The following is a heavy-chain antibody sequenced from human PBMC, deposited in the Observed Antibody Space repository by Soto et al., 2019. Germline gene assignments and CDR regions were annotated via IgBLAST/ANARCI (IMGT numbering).Heavy chain of an antibody. V-gene: IGHV4-59*02. D-gene: IGHD3-16*01. CDR1: GGSVGRDY. Sequence: PSETLSLTCTVPGGSVGRDYRCWIRQSPGKGLGWIGHSYYRGNTNSNPSLKSRVTMPVDMSKTQFSLRLSSKTAAVTAVYEWAGGREGDDYNSVPSDLDIWGQGTMVTVSS. CDR3: AGGREGDDYNSVPSDLDI. CDR2: SYYRGNT. J-gene: IGHJ3*02.